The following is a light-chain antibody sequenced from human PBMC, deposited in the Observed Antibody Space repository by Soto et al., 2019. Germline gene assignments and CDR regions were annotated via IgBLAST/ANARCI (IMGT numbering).Light chain of an antibody. Sequence: AIRMTQSPSSFSASTGDRVTITCRASQGISSYLAWYQQKPGKAPKLLIYAASTLQSGVPSRFIGSGSGTYFTLTISCLQSEDFATYYCQQYYSYPRTFGQGTKVEIK. CDR2: AAS. CDR1: QGISSY. J-gene: IGKJ1*01. CDR3: QQYYSYPRT. V-gene: IGKV1-8*01.